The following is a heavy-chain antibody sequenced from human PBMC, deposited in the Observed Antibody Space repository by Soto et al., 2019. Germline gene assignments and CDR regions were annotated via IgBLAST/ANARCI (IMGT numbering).Heavy chain of an antibody. CDR1: GFSLTTRGVG. V-gene: IGHV2-5*02. D-gene: IGHD3-16*01. CDR3: AHIPNYYQYDWFDP. Sequence: QITLKESGPTLVKPTQTLTLTCTFSGFSLTTRGVGVGWIRQPPGKALECLALIYWDDDKRYSPSLQSRLSITKGTSKNRVVLTMTNVDPVDTATYYCAHIPNYYQYDWFDPWGQGTRVSVSS. CDR2: IYWDDDK. J-gene: IGHJ5*02.